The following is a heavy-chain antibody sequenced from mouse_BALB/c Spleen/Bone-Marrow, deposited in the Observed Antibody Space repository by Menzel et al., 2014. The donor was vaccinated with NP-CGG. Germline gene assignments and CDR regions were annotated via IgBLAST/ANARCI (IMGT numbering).Heavy chain of an antibody. Sequence: QVQLQQSGPELVRPGVSVKISCKGSGSTFTDYAMHWVKQSHAQSLERIGVISTYSDNTNYNQKFKGKATMTEDKSSSPPNMELTILTSDDADIYYCARYRSCYYAMDYWGQGTSVTVSS. D-gene: IGHD1-1*01. V-gene: IGHV1S137*01. CDR2: ISTYSDNT. CDR1: GSTFTDYA. CDR3: ARYRSCYYAMDY. J-gene: IGHJ4*01.